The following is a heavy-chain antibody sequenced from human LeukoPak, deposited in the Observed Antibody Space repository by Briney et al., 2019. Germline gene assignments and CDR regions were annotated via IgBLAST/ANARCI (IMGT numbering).Heavy chain of an antibody. CDR1: GFTFSNYG. J-gene: IGHJ4*02. D-gene: IGHD3-10*01. Sequence: GRSLRLSCAASGFTFSNYGLHWVRQAPGKGLEWVAIISYDGSNKYFADSVKGRFTISRDNSKNTLYLQMNSLRAEDTAVYYCAKDGKLPEHLYYYQRFDYWGQGTLVTVSS. CDR2: ISYDGSNK. CDR3: AKDGKLPEHLYYYQRFDY. V-gene: IGHV3-30*18.